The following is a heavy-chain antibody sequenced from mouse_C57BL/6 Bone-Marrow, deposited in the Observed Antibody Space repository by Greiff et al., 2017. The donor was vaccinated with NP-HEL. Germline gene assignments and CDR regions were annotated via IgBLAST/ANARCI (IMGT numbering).Heavy chain of an antibody. CDR3: ARQGTTVVATRYFDV. J-gene: IGHJ1*03. CDR2: ISSGGSYT. V-gene: IGHV5-6*01. CDR1: GFTFSSYG. D-gene: IGHD1-1*01. Sequence: EVQVVESGGDLVKPGGSLKLSCAASGFTFSSYGMSWVRQTPDKRLEWVATISSGGSYTYYPDSVKGRFTISRDNAKNTLYLQMSSLKSEDTAMYYCARQGTTVVATRYFDVWGTGTTVTVSS.